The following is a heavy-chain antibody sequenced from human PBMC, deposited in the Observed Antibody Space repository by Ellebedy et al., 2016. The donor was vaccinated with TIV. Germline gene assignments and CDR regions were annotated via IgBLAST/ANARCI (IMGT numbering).Heavy chain of an antibody. D-gene: IGHD1-14*01. Sequence: ASVKVSCKASGYTFTDYYTHWARQAPGQGLEWMGIIIPSSGSAGYAQRFRGRVTMTRDTYTSIVYMELSSLRSEDTAVYYCAREAPHTGNFDFWGQGTLVTVSS. J-gene: IGHJ4*02. CDR1: GYTFTDYY. CDR3: AREAPHTGNFDF. V-gene: IGHV1-46*01. CDR2: IIPSSGSA.